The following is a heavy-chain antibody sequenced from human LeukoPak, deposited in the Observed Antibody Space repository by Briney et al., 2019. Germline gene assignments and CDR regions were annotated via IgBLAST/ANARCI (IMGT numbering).Heavy chain of an antibody. V-gene: IGHV5-51*01. Sequence: GESLKISCKGSGYSFTSYWIGWVRRMPGKGLEWMGIIYPGDSDTRYSPSFQGQVTISADKSISTAYLQWSSLKASDTAMYYCARLAYCGGDCYSNFDYWGQGTLVTVSS. CDR2: IYPGDSDT. J-gene: IGHJ4*02. D-gene: IGHD2-21*02. CDR1: GYSFTSYW. CDR3: ARLAYCGGDCYSNFDY.